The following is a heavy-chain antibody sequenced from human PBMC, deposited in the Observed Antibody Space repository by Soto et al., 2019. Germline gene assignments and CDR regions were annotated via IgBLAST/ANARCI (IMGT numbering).Heavy chain of an antibody. J-gene: IGHJ4*02. CDR2: ISANNGNT. V-gene: IGHV1-18*01. CDR3: ARGRYGDY. D-gene: IGHD1-1*01. CDR1: GYTFTSYG. Sequence: QVHLVQSGAEVKKPGASVKVSCKASGYTFTSYGITWVRQAPGQGLEWMGWISANNGNTDYAQKRQGRVIVTRNTSTSTAYMELRSLISDVTAVYYCARGRYGDYWGQGALVTVSS.